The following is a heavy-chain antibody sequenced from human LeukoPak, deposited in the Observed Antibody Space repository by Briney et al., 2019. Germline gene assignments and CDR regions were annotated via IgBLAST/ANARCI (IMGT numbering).Heavy chain of an antibody. CDR1: GYTFTGYY. Sequence: ASVKVSCKASGYTFTGYYIHWVRQAPGQGLEWMGWINPNSGGTNYAQKFQGRVTMTRDTSISTAYMELSRLRSDDTAVYYCATRYGGNQHFDYWGQGTLVTVSS. V-gene: IGHV1-2*02. CDR2: INPNSGGT. CDR3: ATRYGGNQHFDY. J-gene: IGHJ4*02. D-gene: IGHD4-23*01.